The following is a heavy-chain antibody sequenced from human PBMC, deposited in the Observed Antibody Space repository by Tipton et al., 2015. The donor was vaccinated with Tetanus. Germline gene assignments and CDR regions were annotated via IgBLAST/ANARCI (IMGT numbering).Heavy chain of an antibody. Sequence: GLVKPSETLSLTCTVSGGSITPYYWSWIRRSSGKGLEWIGYIYYSGSTNYNPSLKSRVTISVDTSKNQFSLKLSSVTAADTAVYYCARGMVSWGIFPYWGQGSLVTVSS. CDR3: ARGMVSWGIFPY. CDR2: IYYSGST. CDR1: GGSITPYY. V-gene: IGHV4-59*01. J-gene: IGHJ4*02. D-gene: IGHD2-8*01.